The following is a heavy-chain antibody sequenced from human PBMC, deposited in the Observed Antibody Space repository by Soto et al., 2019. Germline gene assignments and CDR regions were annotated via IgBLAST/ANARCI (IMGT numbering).Heavy chain of an antibody. J-gene: IGHJ4*02. CDR1: SDSISSYY. V-gene: IGHV4-59*08. Sequence: QVQLQESGPGLVRPSETLSLTCTVSSDSISSYYWIWIRQSPRKGLEWIGYTDYSGNTNYNPSLKSRVTMSGDASKEQVSVRLSSVTAAETAVYYCARAVGDPLYYLDYWGQGTLGTVSS. D-gene: IGHD6-19*01. CDR3: ARAVGDPLYYLDY. CDR2: TDYSGNT.